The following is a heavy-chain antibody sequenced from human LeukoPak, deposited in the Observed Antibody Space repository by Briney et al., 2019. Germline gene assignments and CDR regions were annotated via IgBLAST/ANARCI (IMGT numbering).Heavy chain of an antibody. CDR3: ARAGYSYGTGYYFDY. J-gene: IGHJ4*02. Sequence: KPSETLSLTCTVSGDSISSYYWSWIRLPPGKGLEWIEYIYYTGATYYNPSLKSRVTISLDTSKNQFSLKLSSVTAADAAVYYCARAGYSYGTGYYFDYWGQGALVTVSS. D-gene: IGHD5-18*01. V-gene: IGHV4-59*01. CDR1: GDSISSYY. CDR2: IYYTGAT.